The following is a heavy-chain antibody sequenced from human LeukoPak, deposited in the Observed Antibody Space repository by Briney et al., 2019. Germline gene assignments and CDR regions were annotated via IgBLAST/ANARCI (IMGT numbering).Heavy chain of an antibody. CDR2: INKDGSEK. D-gene: IGHD2-15*01. CDR1: GFTFSSYR. CDR3: ASRGNSYYYYMDV. V-gene: IGHV3-7*01. Sequence: GGSLRLSCAASGFTFSSYRMSWVRQAPGKGLEWVANINKDGSEKYYVDSVKGRFTISRDNAKNSLYLQMNSLRAEDTAVYYCASRGNSYYYYMDVWGKGATVTVSS. J-gene: IGHJ6*03.